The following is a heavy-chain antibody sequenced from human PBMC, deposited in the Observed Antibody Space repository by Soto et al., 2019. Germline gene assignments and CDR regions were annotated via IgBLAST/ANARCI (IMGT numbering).Heavy chain of an antibody. J-gene: IGHJ5*02. CDR3: ARGQTETTRRYFDP. V-gene: IGHV4-34*01. D-gene: IGHD1-7*01. Sequence: WTWILRPPGKGLEWIGEISHRGTAYYNPSLKSRVTISIDTSKKQFSLNLSSVTAADTALYYCARGQTETTRRYFDPWGQGTLVTVSS. CDR2: ISHRGTA.